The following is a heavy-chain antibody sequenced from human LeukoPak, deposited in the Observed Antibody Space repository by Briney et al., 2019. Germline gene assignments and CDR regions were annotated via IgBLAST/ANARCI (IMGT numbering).Heavy chain of an antibody. J-gene: IGHJ6*03. CDR1: GGTFSSYA. V-gene: IGHV1-69*05. D-gene: IGHD1-26*01. CDR3: ARVSYRPYYYYYMDV. Sequence: ASVKVSCKASGGTFSSYAISWVRQAPGQGLEWKGGIIPIFGTANYAQKFQGRVTITTDESTSTAYMELSSLRSEDTAVYYCARVSYRPYYYYYMDVWGKGTTVTVS. CDR2: IIPIFGTA.